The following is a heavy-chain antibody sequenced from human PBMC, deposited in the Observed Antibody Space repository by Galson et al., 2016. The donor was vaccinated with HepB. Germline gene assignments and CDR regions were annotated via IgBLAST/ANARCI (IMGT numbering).Heavy chain of an antibody. CDR2: INAGNGNT. Sequence: SVKVSCKASGYTFTNYAIHWVRQAPGQGLEWMGWINAGNGNTKYSQKFQGRVTITRDTSASTAYMEPSSLRSEDTALYYCARVMGGSGSYYRENWFDPWGQGTLVTVSS. D-gene: IGHD3-10*01. J-gene: IGHJ5*02. CDR3: ARVMGGSGSYYRENWFDP. V-gene: IGHV1-3*01. CDR1: GYTFTNYA.